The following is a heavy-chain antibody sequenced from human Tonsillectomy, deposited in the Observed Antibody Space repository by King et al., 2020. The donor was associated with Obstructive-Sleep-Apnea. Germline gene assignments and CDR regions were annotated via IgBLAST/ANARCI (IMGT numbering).Heavy chain of an antibody. Sequence: VQLVESGGGLVQPGGSLRLSCVASGFTVSSNQMSWVRQAPGKGLEWVSVIYSGGSTNYADSVKGRFTISRDNSKNTLYLQMNSLRAEDTAVYYCARDRWDCSVGNCPFDYGGQGTLATVSS. D-gene: IGHD2-15*01. CDR2: IYSGGST. V-gene: IGHV3-66*01. CDR3: ARDRWDCSVGNCPFDY. CDR1: GFTVSSNQ. J-gene: IGHJ4*02.